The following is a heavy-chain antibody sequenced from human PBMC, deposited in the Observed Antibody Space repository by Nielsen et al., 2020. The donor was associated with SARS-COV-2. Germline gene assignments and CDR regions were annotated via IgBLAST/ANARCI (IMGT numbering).Heavy chain of an antibody. J-gene: IGHJ4*02. CDR3: ASLPALNNYSDS. CDR1: GGSITTSNYY. CDR2: IYYSGRT. D-gene: IGHD2/OR15-2a*01. Sequence: SETLSLTCTVSGGSITTSNYYWGWIRQPPGKGLEWIGYIYYSGRTFYSPSLKSRVIISLDTSKNQFSLKLPSVTAADTAVYYCASLPALNNYSDSWGQGTLVTVSS. V-gene: IGHV4-30-4*08.